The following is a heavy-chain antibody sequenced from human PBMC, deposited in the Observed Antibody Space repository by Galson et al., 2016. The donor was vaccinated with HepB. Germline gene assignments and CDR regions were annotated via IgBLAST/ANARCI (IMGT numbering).Heavy chain of an antibody. V-gene: IGHV3-30*18. J-gene: IGHJ4*02. CDR3: AKGGDGYNLFEV. D-gene: IGHD5-24*01. CDR2: ISYDGSNK. Sequence: WVAVISYDGSNKYYADSVKGRFTISRDNSKNTLYLQMNSLRAEDTAVYYCAKGGDGYNLFEVWGQGTLVTVSS.